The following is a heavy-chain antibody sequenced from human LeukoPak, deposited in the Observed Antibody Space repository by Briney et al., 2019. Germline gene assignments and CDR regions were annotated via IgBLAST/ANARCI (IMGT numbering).Heavy chain of an antibody. D-gene: IGHD4-17*01. V-gene: IGHV3-23*01. J-gene: IGHJ4*02. CDR3: AKDVYGDYGGLDY. CDR1: GFTCSSYE. CDR2: IRGSDGST. Sequence: GGSLRLSCAASGFTCSSYEMNWVRQAPGKGLEWVSSIRGSDGSTYYADSVKGRFAISRDNSKNTLYLQMNSLRAEDTAVYYCAKDVYGDYGGLDYWGQGTLVTVSS.